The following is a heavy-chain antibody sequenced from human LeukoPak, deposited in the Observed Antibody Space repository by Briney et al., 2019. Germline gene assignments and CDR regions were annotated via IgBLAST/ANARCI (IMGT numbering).Heavy chain of an antibody. Sequence: SETLSLTCTVSGGSISSSSYYWGWIRQPPGKGLEWIGSIYYSGSTYYNPSLKSRVTISVDTSKNQFSLKLSSVTAADTAVYYCARVLGWELRNDYWGQGTLVTVSS. CDR3: ARVLGWELRNDY. V-gene: IGHV4-39*07. D-gene: IGHD1-26*01. CDR2: IYYSGST. CDR1: GGSISSSSYY. J-gene: IGHJ4*02.